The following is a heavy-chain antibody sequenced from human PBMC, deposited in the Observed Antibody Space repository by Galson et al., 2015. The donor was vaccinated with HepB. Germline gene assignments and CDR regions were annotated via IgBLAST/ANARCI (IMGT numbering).Heavy chain of an antibody. V-gene: IGHV3-7*01. Sequence: SLRLSCAASEFIFSNYWMSWVRQAPGKGLEWVANIKQDGSEKNYVDSVKGRFTISRDNARNSLYLQMNNLRAEDTALYYCARVPSGGQTMDYWGQGTLVTVSS. D-gene: IGHD4-23*01. CDR1: EFIFSNYW. CDR3: ARVPSGGQTMDY. J-gene: IGHJ4*02. CDR2: IKQDGSEK.